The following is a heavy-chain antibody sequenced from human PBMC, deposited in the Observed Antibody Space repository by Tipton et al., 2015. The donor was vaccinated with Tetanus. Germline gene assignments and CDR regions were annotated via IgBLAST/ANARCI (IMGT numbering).Heavy chain of an antibody. V-gene: IGHV3-21*01. CDR1: GFTLGDYA. D-gene: IGHD6-19*01. J-gene: IGHJ5*01. CDR2: ISGRSDYM. CDR3: ARQRVAYSSTWYDS. Sequence: GSLRLSCAASGFTLGDYAMSWVRQAPGRGLEWVSSISGRSDYMYYGDSVRGRFTISRDNAKNSLFLQINSLRAEDTAVYYCARQRVAYSSTWYDSWGQGTLVTVSS.